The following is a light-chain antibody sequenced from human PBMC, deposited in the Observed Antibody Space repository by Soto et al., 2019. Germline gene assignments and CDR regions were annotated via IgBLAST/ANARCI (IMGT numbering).Light chain of an antibody. V-gene: IGKV1-39*01. CDR1: QSISTY. CDR3: QQSYSTPYT. J-gene: IGKJ2*01. Sequence: DIQMTQSPSSLSASVGDIVTITCRASQSISTYLNWYQQKPGKAPKVLIYAAFSLQSGVPSRFSGSGSGTDFTLTIGSLQPDDFATYDCQQSYSTPYTFGQGTKLEIK. CDR2: AAF.